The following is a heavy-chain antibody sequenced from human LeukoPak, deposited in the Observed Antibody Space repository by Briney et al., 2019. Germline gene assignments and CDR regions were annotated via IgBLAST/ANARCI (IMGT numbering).Heavy chain of an antibody. J-gene: IGHJ4*02. CDR2: IRSKANSYAT. CDR1: GFTFSGSA. CDR3: TSFVVGTTARVDY. V-gene: IGHV3-73*01. D-gene: IGHD1-1*01. Sequence: GGSLRLSCAASGFTFSGSAMHWVRQASGQGLEWVGRIRSKANSYATAYAASVKGRFTISRDDSKNTAYLQMNSLKTEDTAVYYCTSFVVGTTARVDYWGQGTLVTVSS.